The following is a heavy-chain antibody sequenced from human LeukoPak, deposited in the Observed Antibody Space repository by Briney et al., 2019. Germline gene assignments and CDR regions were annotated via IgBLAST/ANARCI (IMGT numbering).Heavy chain of an antibody. CDR1: GFTFSSYW. D-gene: IGHD1-26*01. CDR3: ARGGSPPEALGDVFDI. Sequence: GGSLRLSCAASGFTFSSYWMHWVRQAQGKGLVRVSRINSDGNRIIYAASVKGRFTISRDNAKKTLYLQMNSLRVEDTAVYYCARGGSPPEALGDVFDIWGQGTMVTVSS. CDR2: INSDGNRI. V-gene: IGHV3-74*01. J-gene: IGHJ3*02.